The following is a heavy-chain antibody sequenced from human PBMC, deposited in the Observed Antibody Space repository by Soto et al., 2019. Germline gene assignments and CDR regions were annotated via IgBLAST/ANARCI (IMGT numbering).Heavy chain of an antibody. CDR2: INDNGGT. CDR1: GGSIRGYY. V-gene: IGHV4-34*01. Sequence: SETLSLTCGVYGGSIRGYYWSWIRQSPGKGQEWIGDINDNGGTNYNPSLKSRVTTSLDTSKKQVSLMVSSVTAADTAVYYCARGRYSYETIYYKFYYSALDVWGQGTTVTFSS. CDR3: ARGRYSYETIYYKFYYSALDV. J-gene: IGHJ6*02. D-gene: IGHD3-10*01.